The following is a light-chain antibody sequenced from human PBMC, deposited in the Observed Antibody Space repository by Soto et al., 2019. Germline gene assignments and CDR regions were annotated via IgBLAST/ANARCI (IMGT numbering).Light chain of an antibody. CDR3: QRYGGSPPFT. J-gene: IGKJ2*01. Sequence: EIVLTQSPGTLSLSPGETATLSCRASQRVSNSDLAWYQKKPGQAPRLLIYGASSRAAGIPDRFSGSGSGTDFTLNISRLEPEDFAVYFCQRYGGSPPFTFGQGTKVEI. V-gene: IGKV3-20*01. CDR2: GAS. CDR1: QRVSNSD.